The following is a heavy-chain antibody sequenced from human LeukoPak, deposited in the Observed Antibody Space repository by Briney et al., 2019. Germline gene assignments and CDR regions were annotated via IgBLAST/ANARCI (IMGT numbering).Heavy chain of an antibody. CDR2: ISSGSSNI. CDR1: GFTFSSYS. V-gene: IGHV3-21*01. J-gene: IGHJ4*02. Sequence: GSLCCSSAASGFTFSSYSMKWVRQAPGQELVGCSSISSGSSNIYHADPVKGRFTISRDNAKNSLYLQMNSLRAEDTAVYYCARLGTMVRGVIISEEFDYWGQGALVTVSS. D-gene: IGHD3-10*01. CDR3: ARLGTMVRGVIISEEFDY.